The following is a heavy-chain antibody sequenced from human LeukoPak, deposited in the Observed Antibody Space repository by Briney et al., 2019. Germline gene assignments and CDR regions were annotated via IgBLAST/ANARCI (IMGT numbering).Heavy chain of an antibody. Sequence: GGSLRLSCTASGFTFGDYAMSWFRQAPGKGLEWVGFIRSKAYGGTTEYAASVKGRFTISRDDSKSIAYLQMNGLKTEDTAVYYCTRGPDIGYCSSTSCYFWPGFNYYGMDVWGQGTTVTVSS. D-gene: IGHD2-2*01. CDR1: GFTFGDYA. J-gene: IGHJ6*02. CDR2: IRSKAYGGTT. CDR3: TRGPDIGYCSSTSCYFWPGFNYYGMDV. V-gene: IGHV3-49*03.